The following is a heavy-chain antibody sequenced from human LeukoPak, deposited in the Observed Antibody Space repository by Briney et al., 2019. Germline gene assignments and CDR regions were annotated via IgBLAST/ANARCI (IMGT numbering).Heavy chain of an antibody. CDR1: GFTFSSYW. D-gene: IGHD6-13*01. CDR2: IKQDGSEK. Sequence: GGSLRLSCAASGFTFSSYWMSWVRQAPGKGLEWVANIKQDGSEKYYVDSVKGRFTISGDNAKNSLYLQMNSLRAEDTAVYYCARDPPSRGSSSWYNWFDPWGQGTLVTVSS. V-gene: IGHV3-7*01. J-gene: IGHJ5*02. CDR3: ARDPPSRGSSSWYNWFDP.